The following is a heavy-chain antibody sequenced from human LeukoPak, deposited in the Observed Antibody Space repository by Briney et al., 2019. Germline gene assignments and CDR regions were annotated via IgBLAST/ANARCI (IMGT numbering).Heavy chain of an antibody. Sequence: GGSLRLSCVASGFTFSNTWMSWVRQAPGKGLEWVGRIKSKIDGGTTDYAAPVKARFTISRDDSKTTLYLQMNSLKTDDTAVYYCATPSNDFWSGDFYYMDVWGKGTTVTVSS. CDR2: IKSKIDGGTT. V-gene: IGHV3-15*01. J-gene: IGHJ6*03. CDR3: ATPSNDFWSGDFYYMDV. D-gene: IGHD3-3*01. CDR1: GFTFSNTW.